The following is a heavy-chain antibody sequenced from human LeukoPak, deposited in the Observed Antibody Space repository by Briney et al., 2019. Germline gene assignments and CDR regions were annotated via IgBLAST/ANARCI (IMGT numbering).Heavy chain of an antibody. J-gene: IGHJ4*02. V-gene: IGHV3-74*01. CDR3: ARLGYCSSTSCYVGHD. Sequence: PGGSLRHSCAASGFTFSSYWMHWVRHAPGKGLVWVSRINSDGSSTSYADSVKGRFTISRDKAKNTLYLQMNSLRAEDTAVYYCARLGYCSSTSCYVGHDWGQGTLVTVSS. D-gene: IGHD2-2*01. CDR2: INSDGSST. CDR1: GFTFSSYW.